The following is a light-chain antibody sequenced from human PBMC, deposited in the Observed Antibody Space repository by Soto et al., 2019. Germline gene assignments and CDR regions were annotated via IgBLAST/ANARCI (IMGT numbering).Light chain of an antibody. V-gene: IGKV1-5*01. Sequence: DIQMTQSPSSLSASVADRVIITCRATQSISKYLNWYQQKPGKAPKLLIYDASSLESGVPSRFSGSGSGTEFTLTISRLQPDDFAGYYCQQYNSYSGTFGQGTKVDI. J-gene: IGKJ1*01. CDR1: QSISKY. CDR2: DAS. CDR3: QQYNSYSGT.